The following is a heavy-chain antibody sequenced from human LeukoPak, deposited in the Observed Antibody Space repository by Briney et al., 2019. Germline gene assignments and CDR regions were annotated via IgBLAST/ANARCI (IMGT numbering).Heavy chain of an antibody. V-gene: IGHV1-69*01. CDR3: ARLQQSAIAARAVDY. D-gene: IGHD6-6*01. CDR2: IIPIFGTA. J-gene: IGHJ4*02. CDR1: GGTFSSYA. Sequence: SVKVSCNASGGTFSSYAISWVRQAPGQGLEWMGGIIPIFGTANYAQKFQGRVTITADESTSTAYMELSSLRSEDTAVYYCARLQQSAIAARAVDYWGQGTLVTVSS.